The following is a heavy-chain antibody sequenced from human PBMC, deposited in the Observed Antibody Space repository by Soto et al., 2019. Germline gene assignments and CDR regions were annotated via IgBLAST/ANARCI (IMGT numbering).Heavy chain of an antibody. J-gene: IGHJ3*02. Sequence: EVQLLESGGGVVQPGGSLRLSCGASGFTFSSDAMSWVRQAPGKGLEWVSAISGSGGSTYYADSVKGRFTISRDNSKNTLYLQMNSLRAEDTAVYYCAKDTTYYDYIWGSYRFDAFDIWGQGTMVTVSS. V-gene: IGHV3-23*01. CDR1: GFTFSSDA. D-gene: IGHD3-16*02. CDR2: ISGSGGST. CDR3: AKDTTYYDYIWGSYRFDAFDI.